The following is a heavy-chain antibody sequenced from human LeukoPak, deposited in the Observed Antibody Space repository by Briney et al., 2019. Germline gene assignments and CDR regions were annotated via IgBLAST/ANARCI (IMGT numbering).Heavy chain of an antibody. CDR1: GDSISSSSYY. CDR2: IYYSGGT. Sequence: SETLSLTCTVSGDSISSSSYYWGWIRQPPEKGLEWIGSIYYSGGTYYNPSLKSRVTISIGTSKNQFSLKLSSVTAADTAVYYCARHLNYDSSLSLWGQGTLVTVSS. D-gene: IGHD3-22*01. CDR3: ARHLNYDSSLSL. J-gene: IGHJ4*02. V-gene: IGHV4-39*01.